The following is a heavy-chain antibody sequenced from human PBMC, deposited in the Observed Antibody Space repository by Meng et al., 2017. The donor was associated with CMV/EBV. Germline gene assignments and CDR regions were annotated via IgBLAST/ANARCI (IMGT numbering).Heavy chain of an antibody. CDR2: IYSGGST. Sequence: GESLKISCAASGFTVSSNCMSWVRQAPGKGLEWVSVIYSGGSTYYADSVKGRFTISRDNSKNTLYLQMNSLRAEDTAVYYCARGGTTSYPYGMDVWGQGTTVTVSS. V-gene: IGHV3-53*01. D-gene: IGHD4-11*01. J-gene: IGHJ6*02. CDR3: ARGGTTSYPYGMDV. CDR1: GFTVSSNC.